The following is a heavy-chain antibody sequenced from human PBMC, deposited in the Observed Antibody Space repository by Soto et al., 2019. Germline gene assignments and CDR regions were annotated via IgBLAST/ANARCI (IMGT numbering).Heavy chain of an antibody. CDR3: ARAVAAAGTPFDY. CDR1: GGPISSGGYS. CDR2: IYHSGST. J-gene: IGHJ4*02. D-gene: IGHD6-13*01. V-gene: IGHV4-30-2*01. Sequence: PSETLSLTCAVSGGPISSGGYSWSWIRQPPGKGLEWIGYIYHSGSTYYNPSLKSRVTISVDRSKNQFSLKLSSVTAADTAVYYCARAVAAAGTPFDYWGQGTLVTVSS.